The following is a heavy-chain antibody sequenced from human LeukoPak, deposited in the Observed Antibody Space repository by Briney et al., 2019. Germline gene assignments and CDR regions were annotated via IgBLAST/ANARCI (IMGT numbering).Heavy chain of an antibody. D-gene: IGHD2/OR15-2a*01. Sequence: ASVKVSCKVPGYTLTELSMHWVRQAPGKGLEWMGGFDPEDGEAIYAQKFQGRVTMTEDTSTDTAYMELSSLRSEDTAVYYCATDPTPGYFPNYWGQGTLVTVSS. V-gene: IGHV1-24*01. CDR2: FDPEDGEA. CDR3: ATDPTPGYFPNY. J-gene: IGHJ4*02. CDR1: GYTLTELS.